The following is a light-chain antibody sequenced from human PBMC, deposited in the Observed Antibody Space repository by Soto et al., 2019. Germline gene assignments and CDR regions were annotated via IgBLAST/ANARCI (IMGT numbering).Light chain of an antibody. J-gene: IGKJ1*01. CDR2: GAS. V-gene: IGKV3-15*01. Sequence: EIVMTQSPATLSVSPGERATLSCRASQSVSSNLAWYQQKPGQAPRLLIYGASNRATGIPARFSGSGSGTEFTRTISSLQSEDFVVYYCQQYNNWPMTFGQGTKVEIK. CDR1: QSVSSN. CDR3: QQYNNWPMT.